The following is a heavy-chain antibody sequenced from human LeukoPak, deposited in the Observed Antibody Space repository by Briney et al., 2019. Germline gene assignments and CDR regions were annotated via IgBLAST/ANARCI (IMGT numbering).Heavy chain of an antibody. D-gene: IGHD4-23*01. CDR3: ARDRSTVVTAGDDYFDY. J-gene: IGHJ4*02. CDR2: IWYDGTNK. CDR1: GFTFSSYG. V-gene: IGHV3-33*01. Sequence: GGSLRLSCAASGFTFSSYGMHWVRQAPGKGLEWVAVIWYDGTNKYYADSVKGRFTISRDNSKKRLYLQMNSLRVEDTAVYYCARDRSTVVTAGDDYFDYWGQGTLVTVSS.